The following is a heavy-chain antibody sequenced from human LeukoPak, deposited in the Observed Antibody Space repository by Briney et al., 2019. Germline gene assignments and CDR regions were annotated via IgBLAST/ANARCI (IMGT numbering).Heavy chain of an antibody. D-gene: IGHD3-22*01. Sequence: GGSLRLSCAASGFAFSSYSMTWVRQAPGKGLEWVSSIGTSSSDKAYADSVKGRFTISRDNAMKSVCLQMNSPRAEDTAVYYCARDRSPLYYDSSGYDFGGQGTLVTVSS. V-gene: IGHV3-21*01. CDR2: IGTSSSDK. J-gene: IGHJ4*02. CDR1: GFAFSSYS. CDR3: ARDRSPLYYDSSGYDF.